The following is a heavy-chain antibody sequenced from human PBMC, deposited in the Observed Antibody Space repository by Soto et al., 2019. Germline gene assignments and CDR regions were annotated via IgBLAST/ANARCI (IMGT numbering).Heavy chain of an antibody. CDR3: ARESEDLTSNFDY. CDR1: GFTFTRYS. CDR2: ISSTTNYI. Sequence: GGSLRLSCAASGFTFTRYSMNWVRQAPGKGLEWVSSISSTTNYIYYGDSMKGRFTISRDNAKNSLYLEMNSLRAEDTAVYHCARESEDLTSNFDYRGQGTLVTVSS. J-gene: IGHJ4*02. V-gene: IGHV3-21*06.